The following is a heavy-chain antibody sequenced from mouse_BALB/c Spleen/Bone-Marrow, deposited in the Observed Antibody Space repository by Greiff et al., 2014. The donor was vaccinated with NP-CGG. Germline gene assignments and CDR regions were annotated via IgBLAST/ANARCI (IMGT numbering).Heavy chain of an antibody. J-gene: IGHJ4*01. V-gene: IGHV1-5*01. CDR2: IYPGNSDT. D-gene: IGHD2-2*01. CDR1: GYTFTSYW. CDR3: THGYDYYAMDY. Sequence: EVQLQQSVSVLARPGASVKMSCKASGYTFTSYWMHWVKQRPGQGLEWIGAIYPGNSDTSYNQKFKGKAKLTAVTSTSTAYMELSSLTNEDSAVYYCTHGYDYYAMDYWGQGTSVTVSS.